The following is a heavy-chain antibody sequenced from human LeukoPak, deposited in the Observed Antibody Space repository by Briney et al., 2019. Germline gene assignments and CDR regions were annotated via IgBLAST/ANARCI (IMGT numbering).Heavy chain of an antibody. CDR2: IRSSGSAT. CDR3: AIGTLAVAGQDLFDY. Sequence: GGSLRLSRADPGFTFCDYNTISMCQAPGKGLEWVSYIRSSGSATYYSDSVKGRFTISRDNARNSLYLQMNSLRVEDTAVYACAIGTLAVAGQDLFDYWGQGTLVTVSS. CDR1: GFTFCDYN. J-gene: IGHJ4*02. D-gene: IGHD6-19*01. V-gene: IGHV3-11*04.